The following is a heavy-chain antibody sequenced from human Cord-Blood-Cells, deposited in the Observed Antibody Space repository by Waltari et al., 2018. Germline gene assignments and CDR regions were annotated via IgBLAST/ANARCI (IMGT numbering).Heavy chain of an antibody. CDR1: GGSFSGYY. CDR2: INHSGST. V-gene: IGHV4-34*01. CDR3: ARGLRITMVRGVIPFDY. Sequence: QVQLQQWGAGLLKPSETLSLTCAVYGGSFSGYYWRWIRQPPGKGLEWIGEINHSGSTNYNPSLKSRVTISVDTSKNQFSLKLSSVTAADTAVYYCARGLRITMVRGVIPFDYWGQGTLVTVSS. J-gene: IGHJ4*02. D-gene: IGHD3-10*01.